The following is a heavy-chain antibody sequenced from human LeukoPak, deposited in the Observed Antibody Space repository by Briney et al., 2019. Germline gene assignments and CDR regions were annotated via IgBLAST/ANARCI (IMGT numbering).Heavy chain of an antibody. CDR1: GGSISSYC. D-gene: IGHD6-19*01. CDR2: ISYSGST. J-gene: IGHJ4*02. Sequence: PSETLSLTCTVSGGSISSYCWSWIRQPPGKGLEWIGYISYSGSTNYNPSLKSRVTMSVDRSRNQFSLKLNSVTAADTAVYYCARHIDNGWYAFWGQGTLVTVSS. V-gene: IGHV4-59*08. CDR3: ARHIDNGWYAF.